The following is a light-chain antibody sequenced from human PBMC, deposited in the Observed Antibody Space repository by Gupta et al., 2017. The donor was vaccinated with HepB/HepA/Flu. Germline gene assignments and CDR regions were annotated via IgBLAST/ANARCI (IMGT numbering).Light chain of an antibody. V-gene: IGLV3-1*01. CDR1: KLGNKY. CDR3: QAEDSSTEVV. CDR2: QDD. Sequence: SYDLTQPLSVSVSPGQTATITFGGDKLGNKYASWYQQKPGHSPVLVIYQDDKRPAGTPERFSASNAGNTATLTISGTKEGEEADYYCQAEDSSTEVVFGGGTKLTVL. J-gene: IGLJ2*01.